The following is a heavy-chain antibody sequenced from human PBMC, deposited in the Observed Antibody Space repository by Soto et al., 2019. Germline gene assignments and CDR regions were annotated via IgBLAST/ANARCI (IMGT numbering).Heavy chain of an antibody. CDR1: GDSISSGGFS. CDR3: ATRPPQIVVTLLPFPS. CDR2: IYHSGSS. J-gene: IGHJ5*02. V-gene: IGHV4-30-2*01. Sequence: TLSLTCAVSGDSISSGGFSWSWIRQQPRKGLEWIGYIYHSGSSFYNPSLKSRVTISVDGSKNQFSLKVNSVTCADTAVYYCATRPPQIVVTLLPFPSWGQGTPVTVSS. D-gene: IGHD2-15*01.